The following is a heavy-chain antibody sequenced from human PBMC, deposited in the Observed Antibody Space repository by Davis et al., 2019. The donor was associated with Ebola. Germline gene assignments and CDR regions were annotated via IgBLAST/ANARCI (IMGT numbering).Heavy chain of an antibody. CDR3: ARDITMVQGPLGWFDP. J-gene: IGHJ5*02. CDR1: GYAFTSYD. V-gene: IGHV1-8*02. Sequence: ASVKVSCKASGYAFTSYDINWVRQATGHGLEWMGWMNPNSGNKGYVEKFQGRVTMTRNTSTSTAYMELSSLRSEDTAVYYCARDITMVQGPLGWFDPWGQGTLVTVSS. CDR2: MNPNSGNK. D-gene: IGHD3-10*01.